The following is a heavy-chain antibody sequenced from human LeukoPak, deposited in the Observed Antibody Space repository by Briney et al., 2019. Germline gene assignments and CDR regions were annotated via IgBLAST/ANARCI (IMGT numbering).Heavy chain of an antibody. CDR1: GGSITSINW. V-gene: IGHV4-4*02. CDR3: ARETSLAGFASGLGFNY. J-gene: IGHJ4*02. D-gene: IGHD6-19*01. Sequence: PSGTLSLTCGVSGGSITSINWWNWVRQPPGKGLEWIGETHHNGNTNYNPSLKSRVTMSIDTSKNQFSLKLTSVTAADTATYYCARETSLAGFASGLGFNYWGQGILVTVSS. CDR2: THHNGNT.